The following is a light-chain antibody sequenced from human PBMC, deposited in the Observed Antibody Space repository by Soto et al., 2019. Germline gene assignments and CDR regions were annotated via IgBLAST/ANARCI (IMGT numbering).Light chain of an antibody. CDR1: QSVSSN. J-gene: IGKJ2*01. CDR3: QQYNNWPYT. Sequence: VMTHPPATLSVSPGERATLSCRASQSVSSNLAWYQQKPGQAPRLLIYAASARATGIPARFSGSGSGTDFTLTISSLQSEDFAVYYCQQYNNWPYTFGQGTKVDIK. CDR2: AAS. V-gene: IGKV3-15*01.